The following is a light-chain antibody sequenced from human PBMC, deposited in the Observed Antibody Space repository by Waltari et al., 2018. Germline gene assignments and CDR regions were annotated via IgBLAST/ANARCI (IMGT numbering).Light chain of an antibody. CDR1: QSVSSNY. CDR2: GAS. CDR3: QQYGGSPPTT. Sequence: EIVLTQSPGTLSLSPGERATLSCRASQSVSSNYLAWYQQKPGQAPRLLIYGASSRATGIPDRFSGSGSGTDFTLTISRLEPEDFAVYYCQQYGGSPPTTFGQGTKVEIK. V-gene: IGKV3-20*01. J-gene: IGKJ1*01.